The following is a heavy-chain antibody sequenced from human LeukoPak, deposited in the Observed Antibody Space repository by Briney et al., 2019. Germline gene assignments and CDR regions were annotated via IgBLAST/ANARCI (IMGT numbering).Heavy chain of an antibody. CDR1: GGSISSSSYY. D-gene: IGHD1-14*01. Sequence: SETLSLTCTVSGGSISSSSYYWGWIRQSPGKGLEWIGSIYYSGSTYYNPFLKSRVTISVDTSKNQFSLKLSSVTAADTAVYYCARDDPRTHSVDYWGQGTLVTVSS. V-gene: IGHV4-39*07. CDR2: IYYSGST. CDR3: ARDDPRTHSVDY. J-gene: IGHJ4*02.